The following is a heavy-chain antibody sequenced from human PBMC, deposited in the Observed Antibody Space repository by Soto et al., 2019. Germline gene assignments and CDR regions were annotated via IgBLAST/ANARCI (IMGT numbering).Heavy chain of an antibody. CDR2: ISYDGSNK. Sequence: QLQLVESGGGVVQPGRYLRLSCSDSGFTFRSYGMHWVRQAPGNGLERVAVISYDGSNKYYAESVKGRVTISRDTSKNKLYLQMNSLRPDEMAVYYCAKPYGWGSYYLIYFVSWGRGTLVTVSS. CDR1: GFTFRSYG. J-gene: IGHJ4*02. D-gene: IGHD3-10*01. V-gene: IGHV3-30*18. CDR3: AKPYGWGSYYLIYFVS.